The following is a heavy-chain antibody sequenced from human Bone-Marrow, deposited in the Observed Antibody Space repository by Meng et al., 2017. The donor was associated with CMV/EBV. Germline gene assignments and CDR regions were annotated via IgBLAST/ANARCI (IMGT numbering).Heavy chain of an antibody. J-gene: IGHJ6*02. D-gene: IGHD4-23*01. CDR2: ISYDGSNK. CDR3: ARSGNSEYNYYGMDV. V-gene: IGHV3-30-3*01. CDR1: GFTFSSYA. Sequence: GESLKISCAASGFTFSSYAMHWVRQAPGKGLEWVAVISYDGSNKYYADSVKGRFTISRDNSKNTPYLQMNSLRAEDTAVYYCARSGNSEYNYYGMDVWGQGTTVTVSS.